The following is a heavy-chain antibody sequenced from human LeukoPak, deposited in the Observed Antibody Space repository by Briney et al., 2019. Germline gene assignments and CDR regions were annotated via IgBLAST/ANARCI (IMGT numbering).Heavy chain of an antibody. D-gene: IGHD2-2*01. V-gene: IGHV4-38-2*01. J-gene: IGHJ5*02. CDR1: GYSISSGYY. CDR2: IYHGGST. CDR3: ARSIPAAIIWFDP. Sequence: SETLSLTCAVSGYSISSGYYWGWIRQPPGKGLEWIGSIYHGGSTYYNPSLKSRVTISVDTSKNQFSLKLSSVTAADTAVYYCARSIPAAIIWFDPWGQGTLVTVSS.